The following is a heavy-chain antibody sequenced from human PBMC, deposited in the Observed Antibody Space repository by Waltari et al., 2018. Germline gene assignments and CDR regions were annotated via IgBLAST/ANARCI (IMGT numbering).Heavy chain of an antibody. CDR2: ISSSSSYI. CDR1: GFTFSSYS. V-gene: IGHV3-21*01. Sequence: EVQLVESGGGLVKPGGSLRLSCAASGFTFSSYSMNWVRQAPGKGLEWVSSISSSSSYIYYADAVKGRFTISRDNAKNSLYLQMNSLRAEDTAVYYCARVVEPDADYWGQGTLVTVSS. CDR3: ARVVEPDADY. J-gene: IGHJ4*02.